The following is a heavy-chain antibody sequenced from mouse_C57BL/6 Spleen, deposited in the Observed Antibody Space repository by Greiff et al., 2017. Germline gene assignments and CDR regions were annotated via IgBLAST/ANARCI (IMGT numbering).Heavy chain of an antibody. V-gene: IGHV1-80*01. CDR1: GYAFSSYW. J-gene: IGHJ4*01. CDR2: IHPGDGDT. Sequence: VQRVESGAELVKPGASVKISCKASGYAFSSYWMNWVKQRPGQGLEWIGQIHPGDGDTNYNGKFKGKATLTADKSSSTAYMQLSSLTSEDSAVYFGASRGITTVVDAMDYWGQGTSVTVSS. D-gene: IGHD1-1*01. CDR3: ASRGITTVVDAMDY.